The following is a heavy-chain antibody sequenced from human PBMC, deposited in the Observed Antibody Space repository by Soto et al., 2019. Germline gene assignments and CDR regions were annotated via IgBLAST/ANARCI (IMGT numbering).Heavy chain of an antibody. J-gene: IGHJ5*02. CDR1: GGSISSYASF. D-gene: IGHD2-15*01. Sequence: LSLTCTVSGGSISSYASFWSWILQLPGKGPEWIAFISYSGTTSYNPSLRSRVTISADTSKSQFSLNLTSVTAADTAVYYCARGGASSKWFDPRGQGTLVTVSS. V-gene: IGHV4-31*03. CDR3: ARGGASSKWFDP. CDR2: ISYSGTT.